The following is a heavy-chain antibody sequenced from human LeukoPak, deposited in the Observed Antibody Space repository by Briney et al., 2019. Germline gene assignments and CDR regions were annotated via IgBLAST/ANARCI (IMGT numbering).Heavy chain of an antibody. J-gene: IGHJ4*02. V-gene: IGHV4-59*01. CDR3: ARGNGWYYY. D-gene: IGHD6-19*01. CDR1: GGSISNYY. CDR2: IYYSGST. Sequence: SETLSLTCTVSGGSISNYYWSWIRQPPGKGLEWIGYIYYSGSTNYNPSFKSRVTISVDTSKNQFSLILSSVTAADTAVYYCARGNGWYYYWGQGTLVTVSS.